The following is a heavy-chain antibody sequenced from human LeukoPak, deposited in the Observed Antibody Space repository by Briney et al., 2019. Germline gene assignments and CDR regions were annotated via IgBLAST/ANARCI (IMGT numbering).Heavy chain of an antibody. Sequence: SETLSLTCTVSAGSISSYYWSWIRQPPGKLLEWIGYIYYSGSTNYNPSLKSRVTISVDTPKNQFSLKLSSVTAADTAVYYCARLGYSGYDYIDYWGQGTLVTVSS. V-gene: IGHV4-59*01. CDR1: AGSISSYY. CDR2: IYYSGST. J-gene: IGHJ4*02. CDR3: ARLGYSGYDYIDY. D-gene: IGHD5-12*01.